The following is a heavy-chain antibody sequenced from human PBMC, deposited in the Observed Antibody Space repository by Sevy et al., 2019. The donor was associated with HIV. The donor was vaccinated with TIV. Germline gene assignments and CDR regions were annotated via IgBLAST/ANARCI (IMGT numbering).Heavy chain of an antibody. D-gene: IGHD3-10*01. CDR3: AREDTMVRGGGDAFDI. J-gene: IGHJ3*02. CDR1: GYTFTSYG. V-gene: IGHV1-18*04. CDR2: ISAYNGNT. Sequence: ASVKVSCKASGYTFTSYGISWVRQAPGQGLEWMGWISAYNGNTNYAQKLQGRVTMTTDTSTSTAYMELRSLRSDDTAVYYCAREDTMVRGGGDAFDIWGQGTLVTVSS.